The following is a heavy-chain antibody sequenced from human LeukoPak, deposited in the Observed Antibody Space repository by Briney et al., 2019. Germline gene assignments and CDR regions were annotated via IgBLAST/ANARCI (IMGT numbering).Heavy chain of an antibody. D-gene: IGHD5-12*01. J-gene: IGHJ4*02. CDR2: IIPILGIA. V-gene: IGHV1-69*04. Sequence: SVKVSCKASGGTFSSYAISWVRQAPGQGLEWMGRIIPILGIANYAQKFQGRVMITADKSTSTAYMELSSLRSEDTAVYYCARDIVATNDGVDYWGQGTLVTVSS. CDR3: ARDIVATNDGVDY. CDR1: GGTFSSYA.